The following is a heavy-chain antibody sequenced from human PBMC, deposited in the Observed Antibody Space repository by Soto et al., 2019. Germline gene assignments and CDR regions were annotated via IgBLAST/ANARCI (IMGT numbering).Heavy chain of an antibody. CDR3: ARGQRGDGYENWLDP. J-gene: IGHJ5*02. V-gene: IGHV1-3*01. D-gene: IGHD3-22*01. CDR1: RYTFPNYA. CDR2: INAGNGKT. Sequence: ASVKVSCKASRYTFPNYAMHWLRKAPGQRLEWMGWINAGNGKTIYSQKLQGRVTITRDTSASTAYMELSSLKSEDTAVYYCARGQRGDGYENWLDPWGQGTLVTVSS.